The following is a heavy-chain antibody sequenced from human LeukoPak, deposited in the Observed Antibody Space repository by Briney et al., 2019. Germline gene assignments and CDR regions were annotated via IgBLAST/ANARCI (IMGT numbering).Heavy chain of an antibody. J-gene: IGHJ3*02. CDR3: AKEEVGLAGASRKDAFDI. V-gene: IGHV3-23*01. Sequence: GGSLRLSCAASGFTFSSYAMHWVRQAPGKGLEWVSTISGSGGSTYYADSVKGRFTISRDNSKNTLYLQMNSLRAEDTAVYYCAKEEVGLAGASRKDAFDIWGQGTMVTVSS. CDR1: GFTFSSYA. D-gene: IGHD1-26*01. CDR2: ISGSGGST.